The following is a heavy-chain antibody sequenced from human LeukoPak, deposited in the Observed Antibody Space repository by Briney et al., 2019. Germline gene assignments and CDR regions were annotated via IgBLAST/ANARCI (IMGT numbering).Heavy chain of an antibody. Sequence: SVTLSLTCAVCGGSFSGYYGSWIRQPPGKGLEWSGEINHSGSTKYNPSLKRRVTISVDTSKNQFSLKLSSVTAADTAVYYCARKGRYCSSTSCPWHVWGQGTTVTVSS. D-gene: IGHD2-2*01. CDR3: ARKGRYCSSTSCPWHV. CDR2: INHSGST. CDR1: GGSFSGYY. V-gene: IGHV4-34*01. J-gene: IGHJ6*02.